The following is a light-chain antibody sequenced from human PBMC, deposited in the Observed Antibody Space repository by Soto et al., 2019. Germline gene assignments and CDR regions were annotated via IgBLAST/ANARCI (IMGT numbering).Light chain of an antibody. CDR2: EVS. V-gene: IGLV2-14*01. CDR1: SSDVGGYKH. CDR3: SSYTTSVTLV. Sequence: QSALTQPASVSGTPGQSITISCTGTSSDVGGYKHVSWYQQHPGKAPKLLIYEVSNRPSGVSNRFSASKSGNTASLTISGLQPEDEAEYYCSSYTTSVTLVFGGGTKLTVL. J-gene: IGLJ2*01.